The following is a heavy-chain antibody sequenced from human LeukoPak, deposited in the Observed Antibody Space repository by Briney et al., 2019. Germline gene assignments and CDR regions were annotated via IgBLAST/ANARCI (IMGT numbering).Heavy chain of an antibody. D-gene: IGHD1-26*01. V-gene: IGHV3-23*01. Sequence: GGSLRLSCAASGFTFSSYAMSWVRQAPGKGLEWGSAISGSGGSTYYADSVKGRFTISRDNSKNTLYLQMNSLRAEDTAVYYCAKGGYSGSYYPSFDYWGQGTLVTVSS. CDR1: GFTFSSYA. J-gene: IGHJ4*02. CDR2: ISGSGGST. CDR3: AKGGYSGSYYPSFDY.